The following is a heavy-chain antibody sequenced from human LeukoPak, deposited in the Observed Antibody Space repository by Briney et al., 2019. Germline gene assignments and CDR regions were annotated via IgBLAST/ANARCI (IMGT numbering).Heavy chain of an antibody. CDR1: GYTFTSYG. Sequence: ASVKVSCKASGYTFTSYGISWVRQAPGQGLEWMGWINAYNGNTNYAQKLQGRVTMTTDTSTSTAYMELRSLRSDDTAVYYCARGSDILTGYYRGNWFDPWGQGTLVTVSS. CDR2: INAYNGNT. V-gene: IGHV1-18*01. J-gene: IGHJ5*02. D-gene: IGHD3-9*01. CDR3: ARGSDILTGYYRGNWFDP.